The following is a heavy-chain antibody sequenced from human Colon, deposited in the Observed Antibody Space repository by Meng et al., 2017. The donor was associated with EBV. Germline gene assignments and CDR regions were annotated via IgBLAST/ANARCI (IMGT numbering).Heavy chain of an antibody. Sequence: QLQLQEPGPGLVRPSGTPSPTCGVSGASISGSGAYWGWVRQPPGKGLEWIGNIYYTGSTYYNPSLKSRVTISVDTSKNQFSLKVTSMTAADTAVYYCARDGPLLWGPGTLVTVSS. J-gene: IGHJ4*02. V-gene: IGHV4-39*07. CDR2: IYYTGST. CDR1: GASISGSGAY. CDR3: ARDGPLL.